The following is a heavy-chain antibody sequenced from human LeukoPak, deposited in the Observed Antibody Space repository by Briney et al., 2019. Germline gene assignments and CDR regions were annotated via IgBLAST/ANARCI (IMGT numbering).Heavy chain of an antibody. V-gene: IGHV4-39*01. CDR3: ARHGSGWYHFDY. J-gene: IGHJ4*02. Sequence: PSETLSLTCTVSGGSISSSSYYWGWIRQPPGKGLEWIGSIYYSGSTYYNPSLKSRVTISVDTSKNQFSLKLSSVATADTAVYYCARHGSGWYHFDYWGQGTLVPVSS. CDR1: GGSISSSSYY. CDR2: IYYSGST. D-gene: IGHD6-19*01.